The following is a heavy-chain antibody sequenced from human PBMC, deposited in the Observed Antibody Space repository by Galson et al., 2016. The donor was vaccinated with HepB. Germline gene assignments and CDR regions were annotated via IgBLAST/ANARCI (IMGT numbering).Heavy chain of an antibody. CDR1: GFTFSSYG. J-gene: IGHJ1*01. D-gene: IGHD2/OR15-2a*01. V-gene: IGHV3-30*18. CDR2: ISYDGSNE. CDR3: AKSGGGYCYSDNCPSDD. Sequence: SLRLSCAASGFTFSSYGMHWVRQAPGKGLEWVASISYDGSNEYYVESVKGRFTISRDNSKNTLSLQMSSLRVEDTAVYYCAKSGGGYCYSDNCPSDDWGQGTLVTVST.